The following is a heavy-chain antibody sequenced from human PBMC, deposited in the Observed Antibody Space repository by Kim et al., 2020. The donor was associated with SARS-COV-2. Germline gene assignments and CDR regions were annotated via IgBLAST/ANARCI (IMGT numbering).Heavy chain of an antibody. CDR2: INTNTGNP. V-gene: IGHV7-4-1*02. CDR3: ATPIVVVAAAIWEADYYYGMDV. D-gene: IGHD2-2*02. Sequence: ASVKVSCKASGYTFTRYAMNWVRQAPGQGLEWMGWINTNTGNPTYAQGFTGRFVSSLDTSVSTAYLQISSLKAEDTAVYYCATPIVVVAAAIWEADYYYGMDVWGQGTTVTVSS. J-gene: IGHJ6*02. CDR1: GYTFTRYA.